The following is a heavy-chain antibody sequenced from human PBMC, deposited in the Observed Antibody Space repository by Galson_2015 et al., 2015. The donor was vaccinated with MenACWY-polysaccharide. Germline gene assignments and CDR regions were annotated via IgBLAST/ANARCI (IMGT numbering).Heavy chain of an antibody. Sequence: SVKVSCKASGYSFSSYDINWVRQTTGQGLEWMGWVNPNSGNTGYAQKFQGRVTMTRNTSISIAYMELSSLRSEDTAVYCCARGGKYYYDSSGYLNWFDPWGQGTLATVSS. CDR1: GYSFSSYD. CDR2: VNPNSGNT. J-gene: IGHJ5*02. D-gene: IGHD3-22*01. CDR3: ARGGKYYYDSSGYLNWFDP. V-gene: IGHV1-8*01.